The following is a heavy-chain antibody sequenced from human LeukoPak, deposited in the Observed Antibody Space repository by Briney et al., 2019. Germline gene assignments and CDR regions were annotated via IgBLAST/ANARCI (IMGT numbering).Heavy chain of an antibody. J-gene: IGHJ3*02. CDR3: ARDPKGYCSSTTCPDAFDI. CDR2: ISSSTSYI. D-gene: IGHD2-2*01. CDR1: GFTFTSYS. V-gene: IGHV3-21*01. Sequence: PGGSLRLSCAASGFTFTSYSMNWVRQAPGKGLEWVSSISSSTSYIYYADSLKGRFTISRDNAKNSLYLQMNSLRAEDTAVYYCARDPKGYCSSTTCPDAFDIWGQGTMVTVSS.